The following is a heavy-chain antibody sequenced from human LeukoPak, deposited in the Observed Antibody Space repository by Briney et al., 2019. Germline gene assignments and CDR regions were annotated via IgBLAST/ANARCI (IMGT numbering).Heavy chain of an antibody. Sequence: GGSLRLSCAASGFTFSTYRMNWVRQAPGKGLEWLSSISSSSDYIYYADSVKGRFTISRDNAKNSLYLQMNSLRADDTAVYYCARRAGDSSFQWGFDFWGQGTLVTVSS. J-gene: IGHJ4*02. D-gene: IGHD2-21*02. CDR2: ISSSSDYI. V-gene: IGHV3-21*01. CDR3: ARRAGDSSFQWGFDF. CDR1: GFTFSTYR.